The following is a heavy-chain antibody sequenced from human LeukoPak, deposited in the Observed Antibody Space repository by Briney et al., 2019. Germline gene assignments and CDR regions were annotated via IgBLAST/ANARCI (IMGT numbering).Heavy chain of an antibody. V-gene: IGHV3-48*03. CDR3: ARVRVVWDLDDAFDI. Sequence: GGSLRLSCAASGFTFSSYEMNWVRQAPGKGLEWVSYISSSGSTIYYADSVKGRFTISRDNAKNSLYLQMNSLRAEDTAVYYCARVRVVWDLDDAFDIWGQGTMVTVSS. J-gene: IGHJ3*02. CDR1: GFTFSSYE. D-gene: IGHD1-26*01. CDR2: ISSSGSTI.